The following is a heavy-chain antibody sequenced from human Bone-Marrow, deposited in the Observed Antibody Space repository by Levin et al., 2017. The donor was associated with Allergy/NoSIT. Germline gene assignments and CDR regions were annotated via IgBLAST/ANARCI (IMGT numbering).Heavy chain of an antibody. J-gene: IGHJ4*02. Sequence: AASVKVSCKASGYTFTDYYMHWVRQAPGQGPEWMGWINPNSGGTSYAKKFQGRVTMTRDTSINTLYMELSRLRSDDTAVYYCARDPKGEDYFDFWGQGTLVTVSS. V-gene: IGHV1-2*02. CDR3: ARDPKGEDYFDF. D-gene: IGHD3-10*01. CDR1: GYTFTDYY. CDR2: INPNSGGT.